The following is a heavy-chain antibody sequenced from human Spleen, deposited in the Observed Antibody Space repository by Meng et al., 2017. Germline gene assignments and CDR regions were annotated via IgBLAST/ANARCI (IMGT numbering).Heavy chain of an antibody. V-gene: IGHV4-61*01. D-gene: IGHD1-26*01. J-gene: IGHJ2*01. CDR3: ARGPVAGRNWYFDL. Sequence: VRLEGAGPGLGRPSGTLSLTCTVSGGSVSSGSYYWSWIRQPPGKGLEWIGYIYYSGSTNYNPSLKSRVTISVDTSKNQFSLKLSSVTAADTAVYYCARGPVAGRNWYFDLWGRGTLVTVSS. CDR2: IYYSGST. CDR1: GGSVSSGSYY.